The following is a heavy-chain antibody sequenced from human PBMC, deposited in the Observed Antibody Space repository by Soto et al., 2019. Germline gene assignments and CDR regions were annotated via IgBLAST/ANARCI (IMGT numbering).Heavy chain of an antibody. J-gene: IGHJ4*02. CDR3: TFWGFSGNDNYFDF. CDR2: IKSITDGGAT. CDR1: GFAFSNAY. V-gene: IGHV3-15*01. Sequence: GESLKISCAASGFAFSNAYMSWVRQAPGKGLEWVGRIKSITDGGATDYAVPGQGSFTISRDDSKNTLYLQRASLKTEDTAVYYCTFWGFSGNDNYFDFWGQGTLVTVSS. D-gene: IGHD5-12*01.